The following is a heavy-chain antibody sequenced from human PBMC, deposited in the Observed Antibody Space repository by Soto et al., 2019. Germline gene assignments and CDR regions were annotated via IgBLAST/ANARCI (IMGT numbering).Heavy chain of an antibody. V-gene: IGHV1-18*04. Sequence: ASVKVSCKASGYTFTSYGISWVRQAPGQGLEWMGWISAYNGNTNYAQKLQGRGTMTTDTSTSTAYMEPRSLRSDDTAVYYWARMAPFVVVADAMDGWGQGNTVTVSS. D-gene: IGHD2-15*01. CDR1: GYTFTSYG. J-gene: IGHJ6*02. CDR2: ISAYNGNT. CDR3: ARMAPFVVVADAMDG.